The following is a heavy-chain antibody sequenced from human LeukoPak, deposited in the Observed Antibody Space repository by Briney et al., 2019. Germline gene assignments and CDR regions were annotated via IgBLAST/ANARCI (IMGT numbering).Heavy chain of an antibody. D-gene: IGHD6-13*01. CDR1: GFTFSSYW. J-gene: IGHJ4*01. Sequence: RGSLRLSCAVSGFTFSSYWMNWVRQAPGKGLEWVASIRQDGGEKSYVDSVKGRFTISRDNTESSLYLQINSLRAEDTAVYYCARDGTAAGLYFDLWGQGTLVTVSS. CDR2: IRQDGGEK. CDR3: ARDGTAAGLYFDL. V-gene: IGHV3-7*01.